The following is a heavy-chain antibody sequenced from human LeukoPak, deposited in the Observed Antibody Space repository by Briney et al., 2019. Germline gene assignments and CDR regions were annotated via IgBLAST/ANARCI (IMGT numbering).Heavy chain of an antibody. CDR3: ARANYYDSSSRDAFDI. V-gene: IGHV4-59*01. Sequence: SETLSLTCTVSGGSISSYYWSWIRQPPGKGLEWIGYIYYSGSTNYNPSLKSRVTISVDTSKNQFSLKLSSVTAADTAVYYCARANYYDSSSRDAFDIWGQGTMVTVSS. CDR1: GGSISSYY. CDR2: IYYSGST. J-gene: IGHJ3*02. D-gene: IGHD3-22*01.